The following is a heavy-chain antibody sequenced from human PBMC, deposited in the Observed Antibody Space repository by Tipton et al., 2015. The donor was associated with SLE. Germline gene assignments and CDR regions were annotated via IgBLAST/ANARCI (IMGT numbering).Heavy chain of an antibody. D-gene: IGHD6-19*01. CDR3: ARVGGGWSRGAFDI. V-gene: IGHV3-7*01. Sequence: SLRLYCAASGFTFSSYWMSWVRQAPGKGLEWVANIKQDGSEKYFVDSVKGRFTIPRDNAKNSLYLQMNSLRAEDTAVYYCARVGGGWSRGAFDIWGQGTMVTVSS. J-gene: IGHJ3*02. CDR1: GFTFSSYW. CDR2: IKQDGSEK.